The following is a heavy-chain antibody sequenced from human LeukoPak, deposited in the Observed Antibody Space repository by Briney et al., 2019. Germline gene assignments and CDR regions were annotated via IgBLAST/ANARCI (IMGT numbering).Heavy chain of an antibody. CDR3: ARDPGYSSGWLDY. CDR1: GGSISSGSDY. Sequence: SQTVSLNCTVSGGSISSGSDYWSWIRQPAGKGLEWIGRIYTSGSTNYNPSLKSRVTISVDTSKNQFSLKLGSVPAADTAVYYCARDPGYSSGWLDYWGQGTLVTASS. D-gene: IGHD6-19*01. J-gene: IGHJ4*02. V-gene: IGHV4-61*02. CDR2: IYTSGST.